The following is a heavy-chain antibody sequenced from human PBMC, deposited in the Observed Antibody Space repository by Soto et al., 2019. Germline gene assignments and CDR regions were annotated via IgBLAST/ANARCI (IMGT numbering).Heavy chain of an antibody. V-gene: IGHV4-34*01. CDR1: GGSFSGYY. J-gene: IGHJ1*01. Sequence: PSETLSLTCAVYGGSFSGYYWSWIRQPPGKGLEWIGEINHSGSTNYNPSLKSRVTISVDTSKNQFSLKLSSVTAADTAVYYCYSHPPEQLPHWGQRSLVPGSS. D-gene: IGHD1-1*01. CDR2: INHSGST. CDR3: YSHPPEQLPH.